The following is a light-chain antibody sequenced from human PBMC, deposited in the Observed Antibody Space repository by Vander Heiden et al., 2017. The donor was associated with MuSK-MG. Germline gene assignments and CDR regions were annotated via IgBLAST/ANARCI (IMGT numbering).Light chain of an antibody. V-gene: IGKV1-39*01. CDR1: QSVSSF. CDR3: QQSYTVPWT. J-gene: IGKJ1*01. CDR2: AAS. Sequence: IRMTQSPSSLSASVGDRVTITCRASQSVSSFLNWYQQKPGKAPNLLIYAASTLQSGVPSRFSGSGSGTDFHLTINSLQPEDFAIYYCQQSYTVPWTFGQGTKVGIK.